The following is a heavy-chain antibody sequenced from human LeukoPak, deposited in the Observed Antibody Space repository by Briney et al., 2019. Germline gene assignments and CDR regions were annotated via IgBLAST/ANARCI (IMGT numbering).Heavy chain of an antibody. CDR2: IRYDGSNK. CDR3: ARRVCGSANKWLLLPSFCWFDP. CDR1: GFTFSSYG. D-gene: IGHD3-22*01. Sequence: PGGSLRLSCAASGFTFSSYGMHWVRQAPGKGLEWVAFIRYDGSNKYYADSVKGRFTISRDNAKNSLYLQMNSLRAEDTAVYYCARRVCGSANKWLLLPSFCWFDPWGQGTLVTVSS. V-gene: IGHV3-30*02. J-gene: IGHJ5*02.